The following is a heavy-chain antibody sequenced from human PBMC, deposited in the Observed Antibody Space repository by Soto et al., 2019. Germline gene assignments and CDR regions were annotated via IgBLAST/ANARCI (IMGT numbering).Heavy chain of an antibody. D-gene: IGHD1-26*01. V-gene: IGHV3-33*01. CDR2: IWYDGSNK. CDR1: GCTLSSYG. J-gene: IGHJ4*02. CDR3: ARDGVGATAYFGYFDY. Sequence: GGGLRLSFAASGCTLSSYGMHWVRQAPRQGLEWVAVIWYDGSNKYYADSVKGRFIISRDNFKRMLYLQMDSLRAEDTAVYYCARDGVGATAYFGYFDYWGQGALVTVSS.